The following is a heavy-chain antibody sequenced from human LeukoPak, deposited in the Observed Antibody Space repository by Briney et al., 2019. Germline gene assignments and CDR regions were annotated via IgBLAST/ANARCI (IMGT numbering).Heavy chain of an antibody. V-gene: IGHV4-31*03. CDR2: IYYSGST. CDR3: ARYPTGYGNAYYFDH. J-gene: IGHJ4*02. CDR1: GGSISSGGYY. D-gene: IGHD5-18*01. Sequence: PSETLSLTCTVSGGSISSGGYYWSWIRQHPGKGLEWIGYIYYSGSTYYNPSLKSRVTISVDTSKNQFSLKLSSVTAADTAVYYCARYPTGYGNAYYFDHWGQGTLVTVSS.